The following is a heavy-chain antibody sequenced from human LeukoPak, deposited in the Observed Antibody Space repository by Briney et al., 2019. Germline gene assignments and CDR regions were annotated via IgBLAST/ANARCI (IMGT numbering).Heavy chain of an antibody. Sequence: PGGSLRLSCAASGFTFSDYYMSWIRQAPGKGLEWVSYISSSSSYTNFADSVKGRFTISRDNAKNSLYLQMNSLRAEDTAVYYCARDMRGFRGMDVWGQGTTVTVSS. CDR1: GFTFSDYY. J-gene: IGHJ6*02. V-gene: IGHV3-11*05. D-gene: IGHD3-10*01. CDR2: ISSSSSYT. CDR3: ARDMRGFRGMDV.